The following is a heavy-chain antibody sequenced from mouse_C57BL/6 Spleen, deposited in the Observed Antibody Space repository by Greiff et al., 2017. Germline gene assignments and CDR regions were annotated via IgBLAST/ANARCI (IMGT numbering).Heavy chain of an antibody. CDR3: ARREGSHFDY. V-gene: IGHV5-16*01. CDR2: INYDGSST. CDR1: GFTFSDYY. J-gene: IGHJ2*01. Sequence: EVMLVESEGGLVQPGSSMKLSCTASGFTFSDYYMAWVRQVPEKGLEWVANINYDGSSTYYLDSLKSRFIISRDNAKNILYLQMSSLKSEDTATYYCARREGSHFDYWGQGTTLTVSS.